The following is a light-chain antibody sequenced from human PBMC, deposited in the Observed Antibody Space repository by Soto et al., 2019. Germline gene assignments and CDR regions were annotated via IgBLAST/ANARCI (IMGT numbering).Light chain of an antibody. Sequence: QSVLTQPPSASGSPGQSVTISCTGTSSDGGGYNYVSWYQQHPGKAPKLMIYEVSKRPSGVPDRFSGSKSGNTASLTGSGLQAEDEADYYCSSYAGSNNFGVFGTGTKVTVL. CDR2: EVS. J-gene: IGLJ1*01. V-gene: IGLV2-8*01. CDR1: SSDGGGYNY. CDR3: SSYAGSNNFGV.